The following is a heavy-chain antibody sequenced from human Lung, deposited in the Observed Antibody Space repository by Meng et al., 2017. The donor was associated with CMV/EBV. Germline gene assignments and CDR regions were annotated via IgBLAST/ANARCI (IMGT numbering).Heavy chain of an antibody. Sequence: ASVKVSXKASGYTFTSYGISWVRQAPGQGLEWMGWISAYNGNTNYAQKLQGRVTMTTDTSTSTAYMELRSLRSDDTAVYYCARDDEQSIFGVVIIGYYYYGMDVWGQGTRVTVSS. CDR1: GYTFTSYG. V-gene: IGHV1-18*01. D-gene: IGHD3-3*01. J-gene: IGHJ6*02. CDR2: ISAYNGNT. CDR3: ARDDEQSIFGVVIIGYYYYGMDV.